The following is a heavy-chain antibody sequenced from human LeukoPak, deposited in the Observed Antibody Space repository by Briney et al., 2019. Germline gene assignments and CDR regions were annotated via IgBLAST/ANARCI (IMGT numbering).Heavy chain of an antibody. Sequence: PGGSLRLSCAASGFTFSGSALHWVRQASGKGLEWVGRIRSKANSYATAYAASVKGRFTISRDDSKNTAYLQMNSLKTEDTAVYYCTPTNYGDYDNLSGNYWGQGTLVTVSS. CDR2: IRSKANSYAT. CDR3: TPTNYGDYDNLSGNY. V-gene: IGHV3-73*01. J-gene: IGHJ4*02. D-gene: IGHD4-17*01. CDR1: GFTFSGSA.